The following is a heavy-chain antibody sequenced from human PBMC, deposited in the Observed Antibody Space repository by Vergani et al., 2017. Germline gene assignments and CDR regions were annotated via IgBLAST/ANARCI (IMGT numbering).Heavy chain of an antibody. D-gene: IGHD3-3*01. CDR1: GFTFDDYA. CDR3: ARDLGDFWSGYQLDY. V-gene: IGHV3-9*01. CDR2: ISWNSGSI. J-gene: IGHJ4*02. Sequence: EVQLVESGGGLVQPGRSLRLSCAASGFTFDDYAMHWVRQAPGKGLEWVSGISWNSGSIGYADSVKGRFTISRDNAKNSLYLQMNSLRAEDTAVYYCARDLGDFWSGYQLDYWGQGTLVTVSS.